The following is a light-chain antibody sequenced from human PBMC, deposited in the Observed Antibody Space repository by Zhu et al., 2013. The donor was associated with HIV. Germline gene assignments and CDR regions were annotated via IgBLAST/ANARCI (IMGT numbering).Light chain of an antibody. J-gene: IGKJ1*01. CDR1: ETISSD. Sequence: EIVMTQSPATLSVSPGERATLSCRASETISSDLAWYQHKPGQAPRLVIYDASTRATGIPARFSGSGSGADFSLTINSLESDDFAVYYCQQRSHWPPWTFGQGTKVEIK. CDR2: DAS. V-gene: IGKV3-11*01. CDR3: QQRSHWPPWT.